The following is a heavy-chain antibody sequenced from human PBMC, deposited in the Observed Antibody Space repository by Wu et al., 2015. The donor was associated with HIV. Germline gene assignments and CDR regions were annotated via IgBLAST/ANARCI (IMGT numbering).Heavy chain of an antibody. J-gene: IGHJ4*02. CDR2: LIPMYGTA. CDR3: AGGGGRTSIGTPLTF. D-gene: IGHD3-16*01. CDR1: GATFSSYA. V-gene: IGHV1-69*13. Sequence: QVQLLQSGAEVKKPGSSVRVSCKASGATFSSYALSWVRQAPGQGLEWMGRLIPMYGTADYAQKFQGRVTITADVSTSTAYMDVSSLRSDDTAVYYCAGGGGRTSIGTPLTFWGQGTLVTVSS.